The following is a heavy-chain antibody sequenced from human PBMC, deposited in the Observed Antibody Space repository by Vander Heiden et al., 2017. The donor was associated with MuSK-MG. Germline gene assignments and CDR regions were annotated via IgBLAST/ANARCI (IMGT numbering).Heavy chain of an antibody. Sequence: QVQLVQSGAEVKKPGASVKVSCKASGYTFTAYHIHWVRQAPGQGLEWMGWINPNSGGTKYAQKCQGRVTMTRDTSINTAYMELSRLRSDDTAVYYCARDEDSSNGYRGVYFDYWGLGTLVTVS. CDR1: GYTFTAYH. CDR3: ARDEDSSNGYRGVYFDY. D-gene: IGHD6-13*01. CDR2: INPNSGGT. V-gene: IGHV1-2*02. J-gene: IGHJ4*02.